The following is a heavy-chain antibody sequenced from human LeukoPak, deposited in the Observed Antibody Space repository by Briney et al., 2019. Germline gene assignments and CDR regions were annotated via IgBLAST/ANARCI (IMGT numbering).Heavy chain of an antibody. V-gene: IGHV4-59*01. Sequence: PSETLSLTCTVSGDSIRSYYGSWIRHPPGKGLEWIGYIYHSGSTNYNPSLKSRVTISPDTSKDKFSLKLASVTAADTAVYYCASGYSSSWYYFDYWGQGTLVTVSS. CDR3: ASGYSSSWYYFDY. D-gene: IGHD6-13*01. CDR2: IYHSGST. CDR1: GDSIRSYY. J-gene: IGHJ4*02.